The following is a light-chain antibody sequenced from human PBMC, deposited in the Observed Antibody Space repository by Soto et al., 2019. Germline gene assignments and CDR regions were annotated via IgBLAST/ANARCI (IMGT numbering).Light chain of an antibody. J-gene: IGKJ4*01. CDR1: QGVGSD. CDR2: DAS. CDR3: QQHGTSPLT. V-gene: IGKV3D-11*01. Sequence: EIVMTQSPPTLSVSPGGKATLSPGGSQGVGSDLAWYQQKPGQAPRLLIYDASSRATGIPARFSGSGSGTDFTLTISSLEPEDFAVYYCQQHGTSPLTFGGGTKVDI.